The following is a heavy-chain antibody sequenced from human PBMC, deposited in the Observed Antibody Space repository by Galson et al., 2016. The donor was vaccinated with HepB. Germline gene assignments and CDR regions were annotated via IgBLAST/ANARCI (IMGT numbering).Heavy chain of an antibody. CDR3: ASSLSSSLYGWFDP. V-gene: IGHV3-30*04. CDR2: ISYVGGNE. J-gene: IGHJ5*02. Sequence: SLRLSCAASGFTFSNYAMHWVRQAPGKGLEWVALISYVGGNEHYADSVKGRFTISRDNSKNTLYLQMNSLRAEDTAVYYCASSLSSSLYGWFDPWGQGTLVSVSS. CDR1: GFTFSNYA. D-gene: IGHD6-6*01.